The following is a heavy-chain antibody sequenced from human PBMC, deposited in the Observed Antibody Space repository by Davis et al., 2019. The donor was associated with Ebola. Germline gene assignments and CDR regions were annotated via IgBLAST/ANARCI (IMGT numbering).Heavy chain of an antibody. J-gene: IGHJ6*02. CDR2: ISSSSSYI. D-gene: IGHD4-11*01. CDR1: GFTFSSYS. V-gene: IGHV3-21*01. CDR3: ARDQQVSVTTWYYYYGMDV. Sequence: PGGSLRLSCAASGFTFSSYSMNWVRQAPGKGLEWVSSISSSSSYIYYADSVKGRFTISRDNAKNSLYLQMNSLRAEDTAVYYCARDQQVSVTTWYYYYGMDVWGQGTTVTVSS.